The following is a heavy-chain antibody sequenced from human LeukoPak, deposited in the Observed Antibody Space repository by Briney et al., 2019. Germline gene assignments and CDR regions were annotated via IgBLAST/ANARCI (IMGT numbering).Heavy chain of an antibody. V-gene: IGHV4-38-2*02. CDR2: IYPTGST. D-gene: IGHD6-19*01. Sequence: PSETLSLNCTVSGYSISSGYYWGWIRPPPGKGLEWIGNIYPTGSTYYNPSLKSRVTITVDTSKTQFSLKVSSVTAADTAVYYCARDQEHGSGWYKRGYFDYWGQGTLVTVSS. J-gene: IGHJ4*02. CDR1: GYSISSGYY. CDR3: ARDQEHGSGWYKRGYFDY.